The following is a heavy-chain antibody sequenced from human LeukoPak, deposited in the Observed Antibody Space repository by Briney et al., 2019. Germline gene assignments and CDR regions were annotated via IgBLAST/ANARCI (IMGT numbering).Heavy chain of an antibody. CDR1: GGTFSSYA. J-gene: IGHJ6*03. CDR3: ARRGGYYHLSYYYMDV. CDR2: IIPIFGTA. Sequence: ASVKVSCKASGGTFSSYAISWVRQAPGQGLEWMGGIIPIFGTANYAQKFQGRVTITADESTSTAYMELSSLRSEVTAVYYCARRGGYYHLSYYYMDVWGKGTTVTVSS. D-gene: IGHD3-22*01. V-gene: IGHV1-69*13.